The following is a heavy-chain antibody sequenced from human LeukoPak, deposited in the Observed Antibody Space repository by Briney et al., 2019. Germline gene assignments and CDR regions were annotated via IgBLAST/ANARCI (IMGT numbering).Heavy chain of an antibody. CDR2: MNPNSGNT. J-gene: IGHJ3*02. V-gene: IGHV1-8*01. Sequence: ASVKVSCTASGYTFTSYDINWVRQATGQELERMGWMNPNSGNTGYAQKFQGRVTMTRNTSISTAYMELSSLRSEDTAVYYCARYPYDSSGSSAFDIWGQGTMVTVSS. CDR1: GYTFTSYD. CDR3: ARYPYDSSGSSAFDI. D-gene: IGHD3-22*01.